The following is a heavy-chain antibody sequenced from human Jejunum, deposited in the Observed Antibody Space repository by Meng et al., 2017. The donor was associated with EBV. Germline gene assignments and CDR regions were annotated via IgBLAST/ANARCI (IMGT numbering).Heavy chain of an antibody. V-gene: IGHV3-74*01. J-gene: IGHJ5*02. Sequence: EEQLVESGGGLVQPGGSLRLSCAASGFMFSNYWMHWVRQVPGKGLVWVSRINNDGSDTIYADSEKGRFTTSRDNAKNTLYLQMNSLRIEDTAVYFCARDKPHNWFDPWGQGTLVTVSS. CDR3: ARDKPHNWFDP. CDR1: GFMFSNYW. CDR2: INNDGSDT.